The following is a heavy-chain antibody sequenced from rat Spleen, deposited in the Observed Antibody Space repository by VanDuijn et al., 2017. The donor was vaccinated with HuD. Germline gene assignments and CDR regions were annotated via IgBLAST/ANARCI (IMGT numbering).Heavy chain of an antibody. D-gene: IGHD1-9*01. Sequence: EVQLVESGGGLVQPGRSLKLSCAASGFTFSDYGMAWVRQAPTKGLEWVATISYGDSSGHSSTYYRDSVMGRFTISRDNAKSTQSLQMDSLRSEETATYYCAGRHYGYTDYFDYWGQGVRVTVSS. CDR2: ISYGDSSGHSST. J-gene: IGHJ2*01. CDR3: AGRHYGYTDYFDY. V-gene: IGHV5-29*01. CDR1: GFTFSDYG.